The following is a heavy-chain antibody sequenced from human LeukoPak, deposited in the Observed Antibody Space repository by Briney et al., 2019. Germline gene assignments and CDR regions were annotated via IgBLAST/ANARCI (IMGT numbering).Heavy chain of an antibody. V-gene: IGHV4-34*01. Sequence: ASETLSLTCAVYGGSFSGYYWSWIRQPPGKGLEWIGEINHSGSTNYNPSLKSRVTISVDTPKNQFSLKLSSVTAADTAVYYCARDRDSSSYGMDVWGQGTTVTVSS. CDR3: ARDRDSSSYGMDV. D-gene: IGHD6-6*01. CDR1: GGSFSGYY. J-gene: IGHJ6*02. CDR2: INHSGST.